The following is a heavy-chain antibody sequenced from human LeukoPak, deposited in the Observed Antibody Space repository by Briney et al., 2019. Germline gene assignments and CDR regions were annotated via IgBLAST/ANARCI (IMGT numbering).Heavy chain of an antibody. CDR2: ISGSGGTT. CDR1: GFTFSNYA. CDR3: AKASGSPPYYYDSSGYYYFDY. Sequence: KAGGSLRLSCAASGFTFSNYAMNWVRQVPGKGLEWVSSISGSGGTTYYADSVKGRFTISRDNSRNTLYLQMCSLRAEDTAVYYCAKASGSPPYYYDSSGYYYFDYWGQGSLLTVSS. V-gene: IGHV3-23*01. D-gene: IGHD3-22*01. J-gene: IGHJ4*02.